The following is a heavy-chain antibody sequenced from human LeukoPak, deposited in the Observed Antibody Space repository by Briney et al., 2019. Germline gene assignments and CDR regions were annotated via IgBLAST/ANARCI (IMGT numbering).Heavy chain of an antibody. J-gene: IGHJ5*02. CDR2: IYSSGST. V-gene: IGHV4-59*01. CDR1: GDSISNYY. D-gene: IGHD3-3*01. CDR3: AKNGQSGFSFDP. Sequence: TSETLSLTCTVSGDSISNYYWNWIRQPPGKGLEWIGYIYSSGSTNYNPSLKSRVTISLDTSKNQFSLKVTSVTAADTAVYYCAKNGQSGFSFDPWGQGTLVTVSS.